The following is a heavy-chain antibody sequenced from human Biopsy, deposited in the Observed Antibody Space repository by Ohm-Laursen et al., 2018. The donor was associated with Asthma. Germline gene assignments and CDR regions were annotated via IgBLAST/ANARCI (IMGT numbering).Heavy chain of an antibody. Sequence: TLSLTCSLSSGSGGYMRSGNYYWGWIRQPPGKGLEWIGSIYYSGATYYNPSHESRVTVSADTPKNHFSQKLTSVTAADTAVYYCVRGSSSWHHGPFHYYYGLDVWGQGTTATVSS. CDR3: VRGSSSWHHGPFHYYYGLDV. CDR1: SGSGGYMRSGNYY. CDR2: IYYSGAT. V-gene: IGHV4-39*01. D-gene: IGHD6-13*01. J-gene: IGHJ6*02.